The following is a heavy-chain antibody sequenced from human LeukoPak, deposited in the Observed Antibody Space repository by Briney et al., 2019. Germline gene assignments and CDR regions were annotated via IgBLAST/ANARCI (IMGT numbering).Heavy chain of an antibody. D-gene: IGHD2/OR15-2a*01. Sequence: PGGSLRLSCAASGFTFSDYYMSWIRQAPGKGLEWVSHISSSGSAIYYADSVKGRFTISRDNANNSLYLEMNSLRAEDTAVYYCARDWDSTSPGILMAYWGQGTLVTVSS. V-gene: IGHV3-11*04. J-gene: IGHJ4*02. CDR3: ARDWDSTSPGILMAY. CDR1: GFTFSDYY. CDR2: ISSSGSAI.